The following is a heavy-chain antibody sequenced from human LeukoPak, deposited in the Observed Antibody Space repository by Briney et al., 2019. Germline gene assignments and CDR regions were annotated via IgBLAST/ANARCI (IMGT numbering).Heavy chain of an antibody. CDR1: GFTFSRDW. Sequence: PGGSLRLSCSASGFTFSRDWMSWVRQAPGKGLECVAKIKPDGSENYYMDSVKGRFTISRDNSKNSLFLHLNSLGDEDTAIYYCAREVLWRFDNWGQGSLVTVSS. J-gene: IGHJ4*02. D-gene: IGHD2-21*01. CDR2: IKPDGSEN. V-gene: IGHV3-7*01. CDR3: AREVLWRFDN.